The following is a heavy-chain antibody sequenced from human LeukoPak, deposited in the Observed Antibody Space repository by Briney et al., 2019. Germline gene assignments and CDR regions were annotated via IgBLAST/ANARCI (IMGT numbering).Heavy chain of an antibody. CDR2: IYTTGST. CDR1: GGAISSYY. CDR3: ARRGTIFGPESL. D-gene: IGHD3-3*01. Sequence: PSETLSLTCTVSGGAISSYYWSWIRQPPGKGLEWIGYIYTTGSTDYNPSLKGRITISVDTSKNQLSLNLGSVTAADTAVYYCARRGTIFGPESLWGRGTLVTVSS. V-gene: IGHV4-4*09. J-gene: IGHJ2*01.